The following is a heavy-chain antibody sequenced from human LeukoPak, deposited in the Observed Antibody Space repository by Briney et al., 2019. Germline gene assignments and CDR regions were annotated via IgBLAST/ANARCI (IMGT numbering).Heavy chain of an antibody. V-gene: IGHV3-48*03. CDR3: ARHNGWYDH. J-gene: IGHJ5*02. D-gene: IGHD2-8*01. CDR2: ISSSASTM. CDR1: GFTFNTYE. Sequence: GGSLRLSCAASGFTFNTYEMNWVRQAPGKGLEWVSYISSSASTMHYADSVKGRFTISRDNVKNSLYLQMNSLGAEDTAVYYCARHNGWYDHWGQGTLVTVSS.